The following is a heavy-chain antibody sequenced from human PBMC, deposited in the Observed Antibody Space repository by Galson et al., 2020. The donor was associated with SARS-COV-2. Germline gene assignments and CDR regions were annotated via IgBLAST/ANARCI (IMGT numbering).Heavy chain of an antibody. Sequence: SETLSLTCAVSGYSVSTTNYWGWVRLAPGKGLEWIGSIYPNGRTYYNTSLESRVTISVDTSRNQFFLTLASVTAADTAFYYCARQGVNMIVLVTVPGWFFDLWGRGTLVTVSS. CDR2: IYPNGRT. CDR3: ARQGVNMIVLVTVPGWFFDL. CDR1: GYSVSTTNY. V-gene: IGHV4-38-2*01. J-gene: IGHJ2*01. D-gene: IGHD2-21*02.